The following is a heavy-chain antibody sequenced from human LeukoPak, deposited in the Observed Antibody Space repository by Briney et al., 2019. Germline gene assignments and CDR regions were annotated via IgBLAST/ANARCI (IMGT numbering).Heavy chain of an antibody. CDR3: ARDLGNCSGGSCMGHYYYGMDV. CDR2: ISNRCSYK. Sequence: GGSLRLSCAASGFTFSSYAMRWVRQAPGQGLEWVSYISNRCSYKYYADSVTGRFTISRDNAKNSLYLQMDRLRAEDTAVYYCARDLGNCSGGSCMGHYYYGMDVWGKGTTVTVSS. V-gene: IGHV3-21*05. J-gene: IGHJ6*04. D-gene: IGHD2-15*01. CDR1: GFTFSSYA.